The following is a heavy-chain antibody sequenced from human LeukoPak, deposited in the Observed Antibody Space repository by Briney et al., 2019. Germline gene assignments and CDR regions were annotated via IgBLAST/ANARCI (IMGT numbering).Heavy chain of an antibody. J-gene: IGHJ4*02. D-gene: IGHD6-19*01. CDR1: GGSLSSSPYY. CDR2: IYYSGST. Sequence: PSETLSLTCTVSGGSLSSSPYYWGWIRQPPGKGLEWIGNIYYSGSTYYNPSLKTRVTISVDTSKNQFSLKLTSVTAADTAVYYCARHASVDGNWPRPLDYWGQGSLVTVSS. CDR3: ARHASVDGNWPRPLDY. V-gene: IGHV4-39*01.